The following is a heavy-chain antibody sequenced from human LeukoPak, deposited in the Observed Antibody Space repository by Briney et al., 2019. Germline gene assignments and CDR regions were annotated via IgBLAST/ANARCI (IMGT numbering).Heavy chain of an antibody. V-gene: IGHV4-4*09. D-gene: IGHD3-22*01. J-gene: IGHJ5*02. Sequence: SETLSLTCSVSGGSISSYYWSWIRQPPGKVLEWIGYIYASGSTNYNPSLKSRVTISVDTSKNQFSLNLTSVTAADTAVYYCARHGYVRSPLGPWRQGTLVTVSS. CDR1: GGSISSYY. CDR2: IYASGST. CDR3: ARHGYVRSPLGP.